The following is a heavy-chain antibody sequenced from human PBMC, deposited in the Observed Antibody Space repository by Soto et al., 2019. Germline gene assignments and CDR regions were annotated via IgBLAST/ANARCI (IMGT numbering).Heavy chain of an antibody. CDR2: ISAYNGNT. J-gene: IGHJ5*02. V-gene: IGHV1-18*01. CDR1: GYTFTSYG. Sequence: ASVKVSCKASGYTFTSYGISWVRQAPGQGLEWTGWISAYNGNTNYAQKLQGRVTMTTDTSTSTAYMELRSLRSEDTAVYYCAGHLDCSGGSCYRNWFDPWGQGTLVTVSS. D-gene: IGHD2-15*01. CDR3: AGHLDCSGGSCYRNWFDP.